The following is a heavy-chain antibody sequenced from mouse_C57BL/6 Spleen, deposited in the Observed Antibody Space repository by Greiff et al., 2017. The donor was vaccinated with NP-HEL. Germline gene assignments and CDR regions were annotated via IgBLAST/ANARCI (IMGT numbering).Heavy chain of an antibody. CDR1: GFSLTSYG. CDR2: IWSGGST. D-gene: IGHD1-1*01. Sequence: VQLQQSGPGLVQPSQSLSITCTVSGFSLTSYGVHWVRQSPGKGLEWLGVIWSGGSTDYNAAFISRLSISKDNSKSQVFFKMNSLQADDTAIYYCARGGYGSSYVYYAMDYWGQGTSVTVSS. CDR3: ARGGYGSSYVYYAMDY. J-gene: IGHJ4*01. V-gene: IGHV2-2*01.